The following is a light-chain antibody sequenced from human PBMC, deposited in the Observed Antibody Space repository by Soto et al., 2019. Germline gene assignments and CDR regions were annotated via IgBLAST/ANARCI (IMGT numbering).Light chain of an antibody. J-gene: IGKJ1*01. V-gene: IGKV3-15*01. CDR3: QRYGYLRA. Sequence: ATLSVDPGERAPHAFRASQNIENRLSWYQQTPGQAPRLLIPGASTRATGIPTRCSGSGSGTEITLTSSMQHYDDVAYYCCQRYGYLRALGQGSIVDIK. CDR1: QNIENR. CDR2: GAS.